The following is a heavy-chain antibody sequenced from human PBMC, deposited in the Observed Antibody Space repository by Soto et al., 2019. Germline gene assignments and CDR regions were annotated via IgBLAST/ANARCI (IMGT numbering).Heavy chain of an antibody. V-gene: IGHV1-8*01. CDR3: ARVLPEVFGSFYDILTGYYTGTWYGMDV. CDR2: MNPNSGNT. D-gene: IGHD3-9*01. J-gene: IGHJ6*02. CDR1: GYTFTSYD. Sequence: QVQLVQSGAEVKKPGASVKVSCKASGYTFTSYDINWVRQATGQGLEWMGWMNPNSGNTGYAQKFQGRVTMTRNTSISTAYMKLSSLRSEDTAVYYCARVLPEVFGSFYDILTGYYTGTWYGMDVWGQGTTVTVSS.